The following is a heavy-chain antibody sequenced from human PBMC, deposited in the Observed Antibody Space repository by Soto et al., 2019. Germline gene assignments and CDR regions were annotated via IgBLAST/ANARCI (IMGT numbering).Heavy chain of an antibody. CDR1: GGSISSGGYS. V-gene: IGHV4-30-2*01. CDR3: ARRLPGDYGHWFDP. J-gene: IGHJ5*02. Sequence: SETLSLTCAVSGGSISSGGYSWSWIRQPPGKGLEWIGYIYHSGSTNYNLSLKSRVTISVDTSKNQFSLKLSSVAAADTAVYYCARRLPGDYGHWFDPWGQGILVTVSS. CDR2: IYHSGST. D-gene: IGHD4-17*01.